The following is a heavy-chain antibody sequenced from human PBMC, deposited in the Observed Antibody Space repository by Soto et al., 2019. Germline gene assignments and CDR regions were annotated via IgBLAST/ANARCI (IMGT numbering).Heavy chain of an antibody. D-gene: IGHD5-18*01. V-gene: IGHV4-59*01. CDR2: ISYSATT. CDR3: ARGGTTMVKYYFDY. CDR1: NGSINNYY. Sequence: SETLSLTCTVSNGSINNYYWSWIRQPPGEGPEWIGYISYSATTSSNPALKSRVTMSVDTSNNQFHLKLSSVTAADTAVYYCARGGTTMVKYYFDYWGQGSLVTVSS. J-gene: IGHJ4*02.